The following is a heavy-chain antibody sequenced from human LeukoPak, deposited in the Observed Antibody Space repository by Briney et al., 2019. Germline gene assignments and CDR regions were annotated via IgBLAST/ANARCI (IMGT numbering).Heavy chain of an antibody. J-gene: IGHJ4*02. Sequence: PGGSLILSCGVSGCTLDDYASESGRRAPGRGLEWVSLIRGDGGSTYYADSVKGRFTISRDNSKNSLYLQMNSLRTEDTALYYCAKDRYVGAQPDYWGQGTLVTVSS. D-gene: IGHD3-10*01. CDR3: AKDRYVGAQPDY. CDR2: IRGDGGST. V-gene: IGHV3-43*02. CDR1: GCTLDDYA.